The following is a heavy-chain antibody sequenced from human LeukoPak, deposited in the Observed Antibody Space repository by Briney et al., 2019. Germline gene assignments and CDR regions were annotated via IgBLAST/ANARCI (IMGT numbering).Heavy chain of an antibody. CDR2: IYYSGTT. D-gene: IGHD4-11*01. J-gene: IGHJ6*03. CDR3: ARLRYSNPIYYYMDV. V-gene: IGHV4-39*01. CDR1: GGSISSSSYY. Sequence: SETLSLTCSVSGGSISSSSYYWGWVRQPPGKGLEWIGSIYYSGTTYYNPSLKSRVTISVDTSKNQFSLRLGSVTAADTAVYYCARLRYSNPIYYYMDVWGKGTTVTVSS.